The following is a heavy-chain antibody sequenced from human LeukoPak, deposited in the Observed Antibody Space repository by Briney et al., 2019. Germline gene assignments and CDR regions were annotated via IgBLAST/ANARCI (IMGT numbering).Heavy chain of an antibody. D-gene: IGHD4-17*01. CDR2: INHSGST. CDR3: ASRSTVTTLYFDY. CDR1: GGSFSGYY. V-gene: IGHV4-34*01. J-gene: IGHJ4*02. Sequence: PSETLSLTCAVYGGSFSGYYWSWIRQPPGKGLEWIGEINHSGSTNYNPSLKSRVTISVDTSKNQFSLKLSSVTAADTAVYYCASRSTVTTLYFDYWGQGTLVTVSS.